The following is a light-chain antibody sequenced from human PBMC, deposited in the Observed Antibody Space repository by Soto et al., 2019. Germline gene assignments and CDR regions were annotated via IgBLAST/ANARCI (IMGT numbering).Light chain of an antibody. Sequence: QSALTQPPSVSGSPGQSVTISCTGTSTDFVSYNRVSWYQQPPGTAPKLIIYEASNRPSGVPGRVSGSKSGNTASLTISGLQAADEADYYCSLYTSENTYVFGTGTKVTVL. V-gene: IGLV2-18*01. CDR3: SLYTSENTYV. CDR2: EAS. CDR1: STDFVSYNR. J-gene: IGLJ1*01.